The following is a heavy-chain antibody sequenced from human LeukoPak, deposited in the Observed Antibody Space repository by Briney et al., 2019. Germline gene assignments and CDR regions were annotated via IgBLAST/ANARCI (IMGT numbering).Heavy chain of an antibody. J-gene: IGHJ3*02. CDR2: IYHSGST. D-gene: IGHD3-22*01. V-gene: IGHV4-38-2*02. CDR3: ARTNYYDSSGYYYVSDAFDI. CDR1: GYSISSGYY. Sequence: SETLSLTCTVSGYSISSGYYWGWIRQPPGKGLEWIGSIYHSGSTYYNPSLKSRVTISVDTSKNQFSLKLSSVTAADTAVYYCARTNYYDSSGYYYVSDAFDIWGQGTMVTVSS.